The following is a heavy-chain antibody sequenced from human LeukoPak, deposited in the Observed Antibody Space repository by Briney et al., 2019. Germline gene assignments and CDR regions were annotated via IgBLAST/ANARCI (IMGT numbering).Heavy chain of an antibody. J-gene: IGHJ4*02. CDR2: ISGGGDST. Sequence: GGSLRLSCAASGFTFSSYSMNWVRQAPGKGLEWVSAISGGGDSTYFADSVKGRFTISRDISKNTLYLQMNSLRAEDTAVYYCAKHYYGSGSYYTNWGRGTLVTVSS. D-gene: IGHD3-10*01. V-gene: IGHV3-23*01. CDR3: AKHYYGSGSYYTN. CDR1: GFTFSSYS.